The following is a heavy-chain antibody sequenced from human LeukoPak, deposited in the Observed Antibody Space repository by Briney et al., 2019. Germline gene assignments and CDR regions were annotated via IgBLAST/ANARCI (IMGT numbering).Heavy chain of an antibody. J-gene: IGHJ4*02. V-gene: IGHV3-15*01. Sequence: AGGSLRLSCAASEFTFNNAWMSWVRQAPGKGLEWVGRVKSDTDGGTTDYAAPVKGRFTISRDDSKNMVYLQMNSLRTDDTAVYYCTAGTGHSEHDYWGQGTLVTVSS. CDR1: EFTFNNAW. CDR2: VKSDTDGGTT. D-gene: IGHD5-12*01. CDR3: TAGTGHSEHDY.